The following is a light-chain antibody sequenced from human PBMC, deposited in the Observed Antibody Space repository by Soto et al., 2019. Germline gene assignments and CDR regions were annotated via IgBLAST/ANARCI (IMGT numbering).Light chain of an antibody. CDR3: QQSYSNPVT. Sequence: DIQMTQSPSSLSASVGDRVTITCRASQSISTYLNWYQQKPGKAPELMIFAASSLQSGVPSRFSGSGSGTDFTLTISSLQPEDFATYYCQQSYSNPVTFGGGTKVDIK. J-gene: IGKJ4*01. CDR2: AAS. CDR1: QSISTY. V-gene: IGKV1-39*01.